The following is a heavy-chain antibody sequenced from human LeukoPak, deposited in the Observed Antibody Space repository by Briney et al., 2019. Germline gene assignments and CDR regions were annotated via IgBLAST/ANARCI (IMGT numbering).Heavy chain of an antibody. Sequence: ASVKVSCKASGYTFTNYYMHWVRQAPGQGLEWMGIINPSGGSTSYAQKFQGRVTMTRDTSTSTDYMELSSLTSEDTAVCYCARVDTGLGPDYWGQGTLVTVSS. CDR1: GYTFTNYY. J-gene: IGHJ4*02. D-gene: IGHD5-18*01. CDR3: ARVDTGLGPDY. V-gene: IGHV1-46*01. CDR2: INPSGGST.